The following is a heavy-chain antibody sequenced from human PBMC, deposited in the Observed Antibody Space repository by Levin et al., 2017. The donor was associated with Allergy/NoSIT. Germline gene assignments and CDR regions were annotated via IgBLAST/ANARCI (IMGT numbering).Heavy chain of an antibody. CDR1: GFSLSTSGVA. CDR3: SHARSGWVNGWFDP. CDR2: IYWDDDK. Sequence: YGPTLVKPTQTLTLTCTFSGFSLSTSGVAVGCIRQPPGKALEWLALIYWDDDKRYSPSLKSRLTITKDTSKNQVVLTMTNMDPVDTATYYCSHARSGWVNGWFDPWGQGTLVTVSS. D-gene: IGHD6-19*01. V-gene: IGHV2-5*02. J-gene: IGHJ5*02.